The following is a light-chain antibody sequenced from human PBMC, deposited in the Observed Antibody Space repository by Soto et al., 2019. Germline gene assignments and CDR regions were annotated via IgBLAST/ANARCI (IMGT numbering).Light chain of an antibody. CDR1: QSISSY. CDR3: QQSYSTSPWT. CDR2: AAS. V-gene: IGKV1-39*01. J-gene: IGKJ1*01. Sequence: DIQMTQSPSSLSASVGDRVTITCRASQSISSYLKWYQQKPGKAPKLLIFAASSLQSGVPSRFSGSGSGTDFTLTISNLQPEDVATYYCQQSYSTSPWTFGQVTKVDIK.